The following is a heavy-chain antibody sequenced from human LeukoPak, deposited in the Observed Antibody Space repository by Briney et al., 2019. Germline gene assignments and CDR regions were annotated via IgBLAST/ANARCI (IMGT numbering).Heavy chain of an antibody. D-gene: IGHD3-16*01. CDR3: ASFSGEGSFDY. V-gene: IGHV4-59*08. J-gene: IGHJ4*02. Sequence: SETLSLTCAVYGGSFSSYYWSWIRQPPGKGLEWIGYIYYSGSTNYNPSLKSRVTISVDTSKNQFSLKLSSVTAADTAVYYCASFSGEGSFDYWGQGTLVTVSS. CDR1: GGSFSSYY. CDR2: IYYSGST.